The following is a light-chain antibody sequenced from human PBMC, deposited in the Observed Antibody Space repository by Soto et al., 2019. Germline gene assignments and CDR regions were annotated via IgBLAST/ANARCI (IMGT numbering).Light chain of an antibody. CDR2: GAS. CDR1: QSVNSN. J-gene: IGKJ2*01. Sequence: EIVLTQSPGTLSLSPGERATLSCRASQSVNSNYLAWYQQRPGQGPRLLIYGASTRATGIPARFSGSGSGTEFTLTISSLQSEDFAVYYCQQYNNWPPYTFGQGTKLEIK. V-gene: IGKV3-15*01. CDR3: QQYNNWPPYT.